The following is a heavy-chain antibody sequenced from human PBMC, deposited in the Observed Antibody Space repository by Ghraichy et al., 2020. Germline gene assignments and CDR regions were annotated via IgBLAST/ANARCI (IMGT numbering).Heavy chain of an antibody. V-gene: IGHV1-69*04. Sequence: SVKVSCKASGGTFSSSAISWVRQSPGQGLEWMGRIIPILGIANYAQKFQGRVTITADKSTSTAYMELSSLRSEDTAVYYCARGGSSSWDNYYYGMDVWGQGTTVTASS. CDR3: ARGGSSSWDNYYYGMDV. CDR1: GGTFSSSA. CDR2: IIPILGIA. J-gene: IGHJ6*02. D-gene: IGHD6-13*01.